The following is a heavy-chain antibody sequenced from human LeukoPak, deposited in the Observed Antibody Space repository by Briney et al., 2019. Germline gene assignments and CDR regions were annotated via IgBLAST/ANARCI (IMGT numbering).Heavy chain of an antibody. J-gene: IGHJ4*02. Sequence: PSETLSLTCAVYGESFSNYYWTWIRQPPGRGLEWIANINHRGNSNYNPSLKSRVTISIDTSKNQFSLKLTSVTAADTAVYYCARGLDNWNDHRVGYWGQGALVTVSS. CDR2: INHRGNS. CDR3: ARGLDNWNDHRVGY. CDR1: GESFSNYY. D-gene: IGHD1-1*01. V-gene: IGHV4-34*01.